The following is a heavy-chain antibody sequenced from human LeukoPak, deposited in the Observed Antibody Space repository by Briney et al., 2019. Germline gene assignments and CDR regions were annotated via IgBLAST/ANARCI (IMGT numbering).Heavy chain of an antibody. CDR1: GGSISSSSYY. CDR3: ARRPYYYGSGSQDAFDI. D-gene: IGHD3-10*01. J-gene: IGHJ3*02. Sequence: ASETLSLTCTVSGGSISSSSYYWGWIRQPPGKGLEWIGSIYYSGSTYYNPSLKSRVTISVDTSKNQFSLKLSSVTAADTAVYYCARRPYYYGSGSQDAFDIWGQGTMVTVSS. CDR2: IYYSGST. V-gene: IGHV4-39*01.